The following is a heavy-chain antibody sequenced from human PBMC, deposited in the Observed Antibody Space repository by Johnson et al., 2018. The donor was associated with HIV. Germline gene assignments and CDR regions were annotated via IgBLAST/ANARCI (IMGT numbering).Heavy chain of an antibody. V-gene: IGHV3-11*04. CDR3: ARGVGNDAFDI. CDR2: ISSGGGSV. J-gene: IGHJ3*02. D-gene: IGHD1-26*01. Sequence: QVQLVESGGGLVKPGGSLRLSCSASGFTFSDYYMSWIRQTPGKGLEWVSYISSGGGSVHYAESVKGRFIISRDNSKNTLYLQMNSLRAEDRGVYYCARGVGNDAFDIWGQGTMVTVSS. CDR1: GFTFSDYY.